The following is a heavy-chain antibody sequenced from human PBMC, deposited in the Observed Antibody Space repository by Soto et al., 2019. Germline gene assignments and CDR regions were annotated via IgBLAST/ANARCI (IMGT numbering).Heavy chain of an antibody. Sequence: LSLTCTVSGGSISSSSYYWGWIRQPPGKGLEWIGSIYYSGSTYYNPSLKNRVTISVDTSKNQFSLKLSTVTAANTAVNYCAPDDTGYCSSTSCYGPNAFDIWGQGTMVTVSS. J-gene: IGHJ3*02. D-gene: IGHD2-2*03. CDR3: APDDTGYCSSTSCYGPNAFDI. CDR2: IYYSGST. CDR1: GGSISSSSYY. V-gene: IGHV4-39*01.